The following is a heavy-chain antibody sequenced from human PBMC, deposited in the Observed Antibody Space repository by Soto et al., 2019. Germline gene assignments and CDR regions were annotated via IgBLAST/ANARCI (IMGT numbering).Heavy chain of an antibody. CDR3: AGSPRAYYFDY. CDR1: GYTFTSYA. D-gene: IGHD3-10*01. CDR2: INAGNGNT. V-gene: IGHV1-3*01. J-gene: IGHJ4*02. Sequence: ASVKVSCKASGYTFTSYAMHWVRQAPGQRLEWMGWINAGNGNTKYSQKFQGRVTITRDTSASTAYMELSSLRSEDTAVYYCAGSPRAYYFDYWCQGTLVSVSS.